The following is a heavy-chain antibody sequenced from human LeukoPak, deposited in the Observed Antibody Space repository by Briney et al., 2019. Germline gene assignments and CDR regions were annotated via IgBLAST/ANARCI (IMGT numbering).Heavy chain of an antibody. Sequence: GESLKISCKASGYNFISYWIGWARQMPGKGLEWMGIISLGDSDTRYSPSFQGQVTISADKSISTAYLQWSSLKASDTAMYYCARRVGADFDYWGQGTLVTVSS. CDR1: GYNFISYW. J-gene: IGHJ4*02. CDR2: ISLGDSDT. V-gene: IGHV5-51*01. CDR3: ARRVGADFDY. D-gene: IGHD1-26*01.